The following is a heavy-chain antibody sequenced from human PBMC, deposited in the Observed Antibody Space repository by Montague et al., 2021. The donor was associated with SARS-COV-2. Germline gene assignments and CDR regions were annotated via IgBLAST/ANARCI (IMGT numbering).Heavy chain of an antibody. CDR1: GGSISSGSYY. V-gene: IGHV4-61*02. CDR3: ARVGVGTMVRGVIPAYYYYGMDV. Sequence: TLSITCTVSGGSISSGSYYWSWIRQPAGKGLEWIGRIYTSGSTNYNPSLKSRVTISVDTSKNQFSLKLSSVAAADTAVYYCARVGVGTMVRGVIPAYYYYGMDVWGQGTTVTVSS. CDR2: IYTSGST. D-gene: IGHD3-10*01. J-gene: IGHJ6*02.